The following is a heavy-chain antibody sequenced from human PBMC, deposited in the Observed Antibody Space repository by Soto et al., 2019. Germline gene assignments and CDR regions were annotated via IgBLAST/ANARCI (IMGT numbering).Heavy chain of an antibody. D-gene: IGHD2-2*02. J-gene: IGHJ4*02. CDR3: AREGRGKKAGYNGLVSLGY. CDR2: IIPIFNSR. CDR1: GSRFSNYV. V-gene: IGHV1-69*06. Sequence: QVQLVQSGAEVKTPGSSLKVSCKVSGSRFSNYVISWVRQAPGHGLEWLGRIIPIFNSRKYAQNFQGRVTITADKSTSTASLALSSLRSDDTDVYYCAREGRGKKAGYNGLVSLGYWGQVTLVTVSS.